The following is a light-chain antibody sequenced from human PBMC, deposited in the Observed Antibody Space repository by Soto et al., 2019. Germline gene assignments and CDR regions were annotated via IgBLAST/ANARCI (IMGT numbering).Light chain of an antibody. Sequence: QSALTQPASVSGSPGQSITISCTGISSDVDGYTYVAWYQQYPGKAPKLTIYDVSNRPSGVSNRFSGSYSGNTASLTISGLQAEDEADYYCSSYTSSITVVFGGGTKLTVL. CDR2: DVS. V-gene: IGLV2-14*01. CDR1: SSDVDGYTY. J-gene: IGLJ2*01. CDR3: SSYTSSITVV.